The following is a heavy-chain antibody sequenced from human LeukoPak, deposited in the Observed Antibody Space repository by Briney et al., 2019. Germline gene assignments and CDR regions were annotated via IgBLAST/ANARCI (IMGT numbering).Heavy chain of an antibody. CDR2: IRYDGSNK. V-gene: IGHV3-30*02. J-gene: IGHJ4*02. CDR3: AKRGAPYETAPFLDY. D-gene: IGHD1-1*01. Sequence: GGSLRLSCAASGFTFSSYGMHWVRQAPGKGLEWVAFIRYDGSNKYYADSVKGRFTISRDNSKNTLYLQMNSLRAEDTAVYYCAKRGAPYETAPFLDYWGQGTLVTVSS. CDR1: GFTFSSYG.